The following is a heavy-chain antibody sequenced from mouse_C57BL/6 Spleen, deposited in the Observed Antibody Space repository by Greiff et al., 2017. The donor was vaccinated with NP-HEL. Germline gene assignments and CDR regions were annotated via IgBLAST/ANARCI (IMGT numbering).Heavy chain of an antibody. CDR3: ARDGNYEAMDY. V-gene: IGHV1-61*01. CDR2: IYPSDSET. Sequence: QVQLKQPGAELVRPGSSVKLSCKASGYTFTSYWMDWVKQRPGQGLEWIGNIYPSDSETHYNQKFKDKATLTVDKSSSTAYMQLSSLTSEDSAVYYCARDGNYEAMDYWGQGTSVTVSS. D-gene: IGHD2-1*01. CDR1: GYTFTSYW. J-gene: IGHJ4*01.